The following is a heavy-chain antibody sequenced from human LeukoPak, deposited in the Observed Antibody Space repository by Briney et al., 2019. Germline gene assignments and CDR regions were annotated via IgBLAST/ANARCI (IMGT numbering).Heavy chain of an antibody. Sequence: PGGSLRLSCAASGFTSDDYAMHWVRQAPGKGLEWVSGISWNSGSIGYADSVKGRFTISRDNAKNSLYLQMNSLRAEDTALYYCATLGGYSYGLRNSIDYWGQGTLVTVSS. J-gene: IGHJ4*02. V-gene: IGHV3-9*02. CDR2: ISWNSGSI. D-gene: IGHD5-18*01. CDR3: ATLGGYSYGLRNSIDY. CDR1: GFTSDDYA.